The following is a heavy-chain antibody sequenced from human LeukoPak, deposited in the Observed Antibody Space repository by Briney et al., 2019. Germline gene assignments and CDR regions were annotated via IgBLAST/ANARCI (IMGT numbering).Heavy chain of an antibody. CDR1: GGSISSGGYY. D-gene: IGHD1-1*01. V-gene: IGHV4-31*03. CDR2: IYYSGST. CDR3: ARSRYGGPWTFDY. J-gene: IGHJ4*02. Sequence: MASETLSLTCTVSGGSISSGGYYWSWIRQHPGKGLEWIGYIYYSGSTYYNPSLKSRVTISVDTSKNQFSLKLSSVTAADTAVYYCARSRYGGPWTFDYWGQGTLVTVSS.